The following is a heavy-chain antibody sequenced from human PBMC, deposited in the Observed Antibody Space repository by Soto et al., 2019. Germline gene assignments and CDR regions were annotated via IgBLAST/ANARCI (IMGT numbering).Heavy chain of an antibody. D-gene: IGHD3-22*01. CDR2: ISAYNGNT. CDR1: GYTFTSYG. CDR3: ARDYYDSSGTDAVYYYGTYV. V-gene: IGHV1-18*04. Sequence: ASVKVSCKASGYTFTSYGISWVRQAPGQGLEWMGWISAYNGNTNYAQKLQGRVTMTTDTSTSTAYMELRSLRSDDTAVYYCARDYYDSSGTDAVYYYGTYVWGQGTTVTVSS. J-gene: IGHJ6*02.